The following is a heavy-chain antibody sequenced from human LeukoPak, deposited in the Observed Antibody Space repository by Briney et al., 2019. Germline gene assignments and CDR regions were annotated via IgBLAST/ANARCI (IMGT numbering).Heavy chain of an antibody. CDR1: GYTFTVYY. CDR2: INPNSGGT. CDR3: ASVDWNYGRDAFDI. J-gene: IGHJ3*02. D-gene: IGHD1-7*01. V-gene: IGHV1-2*02. Sequence: ASVNVSCKASGYTFTVYYMHWVRQAPGQGLEWMGRINPNSGGTNYAQKFQGRVTMTRDTSISTAYMELSRLRSDDTAVYYCASVDWNYGRDAFDIWGQGTMVTVSS.